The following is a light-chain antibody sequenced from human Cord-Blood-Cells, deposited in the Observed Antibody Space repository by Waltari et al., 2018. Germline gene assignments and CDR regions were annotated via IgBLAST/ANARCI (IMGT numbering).Light chain of an antibody. J-gene: IGKJ2*01. CDR1: QSISSW. V-gene: IGKV1-5*01. Sequence: DIQMTQSPSTLSASVGDRVTITCRASQSISSWLAWYQQKPGKAPKLLIYDASSLESGVPSRFSGSGAGTEFTLTISSLQPDDFATYYCQQDNSYWTFGQGTKLEIK. CDR2: DAS. CDR3: QQDNSYWT.